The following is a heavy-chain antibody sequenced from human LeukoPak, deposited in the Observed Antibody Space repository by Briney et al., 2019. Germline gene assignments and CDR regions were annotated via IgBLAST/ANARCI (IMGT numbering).Heavy chain of an antibody. CDR3: ARETYYYDSSGYYFGY. Sequence: PSETLSLTCTVSGGSISSYYWSWIRQPPGKGLEWIGSIYYSGSTYYNPSLKSRVTISVDTSKNQFSLKLSSVTAADTAVYYCARETYYYDSSGYYFGYWGQGTLVTVSS. CDR2: IYYSGST. D-gene: IGHD3-22*01. V-gene: IGHV4-39*02. J-gene: IGHJ4*02. CDR1: GGSISSYY.